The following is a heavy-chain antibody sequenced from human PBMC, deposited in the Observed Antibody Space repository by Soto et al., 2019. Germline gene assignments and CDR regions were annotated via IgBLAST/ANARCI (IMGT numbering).Heavy chain of an antibody. D-gene: IGHD2-21*02. J-gene: IGHJ4*02. Sequence: QVQLVQSGAEVKKPGASVKVSCKASGDTFTDYYIHWVRQAPGQGLEWMGTVNPSGGHTTYAQHFLGRMTMTRDTSTSTQYMELTSLTSEDTAVDDCARGGHVVVVTAALDFWGQGTLVTVSS. CDR3: ARGGHVVVVTAALDF. CDR2: VNPSGGHT. CDR1: GDTFTDYY. V-gene: IGHV1-46*01.